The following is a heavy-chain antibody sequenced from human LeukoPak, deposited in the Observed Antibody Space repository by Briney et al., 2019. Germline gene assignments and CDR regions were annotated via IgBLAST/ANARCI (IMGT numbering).Heavy chain of an antibody. CDR2: INAGNGYT. J-gene: IGHJ3*02. D-gene: IGHD3-3*01. CDR1: GYTFTNYA. CDR3: ATFSWLLFAFGI. Sequence: ASVKVSCKASGYTFTNYAMHWVRQAPGQRLEWMGWINAGNGYTKYSQKFQGRVTITRDTSATTAYMELSSLRSEDTAVYYCATFSWLLFAFGIWGQGTMVTVSS. V-gene: IGHV1-3*01.